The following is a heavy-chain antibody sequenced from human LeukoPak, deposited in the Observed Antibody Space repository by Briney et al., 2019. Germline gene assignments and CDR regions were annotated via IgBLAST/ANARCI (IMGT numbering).Heavy chain of an antibody. Sequence: SETLSLTCTVSGGSISSSSYYWGWVRQPPGKGLEWIGSIYYSGSTYYNPSLKSRVTISVDTSKNQFSLKLSSVTAADTAVYCCARRSPANYYDSSGGFFDYWGQGTLVTVSS. CDR1: GGSISSSSYY. D-gene: IGHD3-22*01. CDR3: ARRSPANYYDSSGGFFDY. V-gene: IGHV4-39*01. J-gene: IGHJ4*02. CDR2: IYYSGST.